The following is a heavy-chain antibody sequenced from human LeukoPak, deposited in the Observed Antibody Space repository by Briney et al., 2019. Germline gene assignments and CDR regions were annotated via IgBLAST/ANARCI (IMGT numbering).Heavy chain of an antibody. CDR1: EFSVGSNY. D-gene: IGHD3-22*01. J-gene: IGHJ5*02. V-gene: IGHV3-66*01. CDR2: IYSGGST. CDR3: AKDRRSYYDSSGYYFA. Sequence: GGSLRLSCAASEFSVGSNYMTWVRQAPGKGLEWVSLIYSGGSTYYADSVKGRFTISRDNSKNTLYLQMNSLRAEDTAVYYCAKDRRSYYDSSGYYFAWGQGTLVTVSS.